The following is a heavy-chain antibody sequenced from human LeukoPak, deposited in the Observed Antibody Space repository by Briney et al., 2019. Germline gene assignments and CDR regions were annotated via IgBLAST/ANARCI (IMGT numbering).Heavy chain of an antibody. V-gene: IGHV3-7*01. D-gene: IGHD1-1*01. CDR2: MDPTGSQK. CDR1: QFTFNGSC. J-gene: IGHJ4*02. Sequence: PGVPLTLSCTDSQFTFNGSCMHWVPRAPGKGLEWVANMDPTGSQKRYVDSVRGRFTISKDNPGASLYLDMHSLRAEDTAIYYCAIWTSGNYWGQGTLVTVSS. CDR3: AIWTSGNY.